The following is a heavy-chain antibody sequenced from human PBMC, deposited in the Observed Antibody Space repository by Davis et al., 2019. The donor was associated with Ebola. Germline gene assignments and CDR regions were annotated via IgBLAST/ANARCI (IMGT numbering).Heavy chain of an antibody. Sequence: PGGSLRLSCAASGFTFSGSAMHWVRQASGKGLEWVGRIRSKANSYATAYAASVKGRFTISRDDSKSIAYLQMNSLKTEDTAVYYCTRSGGSGWYSAFDYWGQGTLVTVSS. CDR1: GFTFSGSA. D-gene: IGHD6-19*01. J-gene: IGHJ4*02. CDR3: TRSGGSGWYSAFDY. CDR2: IRSKANSYAT. V-gene: IGHV3-73*01.